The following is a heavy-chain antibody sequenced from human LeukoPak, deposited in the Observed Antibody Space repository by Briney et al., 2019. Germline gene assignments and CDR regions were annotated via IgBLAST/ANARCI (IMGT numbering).Heavy chain of an antibody. Sequence: GGSLRLSCAASGFTFSSYSMNWVRQAPGKGLEWVSSISSSSSYIYYADSVKGRFTISRDNAKNSLYLQMNSLRAEDTAVYYCARENYGGNYHDAFGIWGQGTMVTVSS. CDR2: ISSSSSYI. CDR3: ARENYGGNYHDAFGI. D-gene: IGHD4-23*01. V-gene: IGHV3-21*01. J-gene: IGHJ3*02. CDR1: GFTFSSYS.